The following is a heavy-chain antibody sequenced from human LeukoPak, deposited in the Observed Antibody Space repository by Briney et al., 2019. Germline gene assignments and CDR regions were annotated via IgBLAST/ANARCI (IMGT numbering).Heavy chain of an antibody. D-gene: IGHD6-6*01. CDR2: IIPIFGSA. J-gene: IGHJ4*02. CDR3: ARRIDYIAAVDY. Sequence: ASVKVSCKASGGTFSGYAISWVRQAPGQWLEWMGGIIPIFGSANYAQKFQGRVTITADESTSTAYMELSSLRSEDTAVYYCARRIDYIAAVDYSGQGTLVAVSS. CDR1: GGTFSGYA. V-gene: IGHV1-69*13.